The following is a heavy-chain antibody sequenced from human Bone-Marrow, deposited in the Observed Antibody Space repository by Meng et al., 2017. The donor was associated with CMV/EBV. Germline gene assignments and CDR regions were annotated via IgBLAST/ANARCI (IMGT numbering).Heavy chain of an antibody. CDR1: GGTFSSYT. CDR3: ARREGRIAVAADY. D-gene: IGHD6-19*01. J-gene: IGHJ4*02. CDR2: IIPILGIA. Sequence: VQVVEPGAGVKKPGSSVKVSCKASGGTFSSYTISWVRQAPGQGLEWMGRIIPILGIANYAQKFQGRVTITADKSTSTAYMELSSLRSDDTAVYYCARREGRIAVAADYWGQGTLVTVSS. V-gene: IGHV1-69*02.